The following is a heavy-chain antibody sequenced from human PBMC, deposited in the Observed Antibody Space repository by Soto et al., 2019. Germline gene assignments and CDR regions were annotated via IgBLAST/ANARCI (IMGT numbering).Heavy chain of an antibody. CDR1: GGSISGSSY. Sequence: QLYLQESGPGLVNPSKTLSLTCAVSGGSISGSSYWGWIRQPPGKGLEWIGTIHSSGTTYYDPSLRGRVTISLHTSASPFSLRLTSVTAAESATYYCLRLSVWDHRGDVWGQGTTVTVSS. CDR2: IHSSGTT. V-gene: IGHV4-39*01. D-gene: IGHD1-26*01. J-gene: IGHJ6*02. CDR3: LRLSVWDHRGDV.